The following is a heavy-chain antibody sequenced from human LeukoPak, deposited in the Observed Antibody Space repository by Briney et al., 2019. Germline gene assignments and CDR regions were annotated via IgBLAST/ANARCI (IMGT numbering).Heavy chain of an antibody. Sequence: LSGGSLRLSCAASGFTFSSYAMHWVRQAPGKGLEWVAVISYDGSNKYYADSVKGRFTISRDNSKNTLYLQMNSLRAEDTAVYYCARASQCSRVEDYWGQGTLVTVSS. CDR3: ARASQCSRVEDY. J-gene: IGHJ4*02. CDR2: ISYDGSNK. D-gene: IGHD6-6*01. V-gene: IGHV3-30*01. CDR1: GFTFSSYA.